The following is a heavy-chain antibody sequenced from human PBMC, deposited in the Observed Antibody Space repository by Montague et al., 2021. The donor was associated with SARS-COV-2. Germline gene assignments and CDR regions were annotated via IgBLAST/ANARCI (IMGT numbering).Heavy chain of an antibody. V-gene: IGHV3-30*04. CDR3: AREGDIVVVTDAFDI. J-gene: IGHJ3*02. CDR2: ISYDGSNK. CDR1: GFTFSSYA. D-gene: IGHD2-21*02. Sequence: RLSWSASGFTFSSYAMHWVRQAPGKGLEWVAVISYDGSNKYYVDSVKGRFTISRDNSKNTLYLQMNSLRAEDTAVYYCAREGDIVVVTDAFDIWGQGTMVTVSS.